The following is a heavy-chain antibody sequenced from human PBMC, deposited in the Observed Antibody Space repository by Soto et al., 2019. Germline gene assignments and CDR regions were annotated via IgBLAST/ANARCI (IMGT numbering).Heavy chain of an antibody. V-gene: IGHV3-7*04. CDR2: IKEDGSER. D-gene: IGHD3-10*01. CDR1: GFTFSSYW. J-gene: IGHJ4*02. CDR3: ARATGADKEDY. Sequence: EVQLVESGGGLVQPGGSLRLSCAASGFTFSSYWMSGVRQVPGKGLEWVANIKEDGSERYYVDSVKGRFTISRDNAKNSLYLQMNSLRAEDTAVYYCARATGADKEDYWGQGTLVTVSS.